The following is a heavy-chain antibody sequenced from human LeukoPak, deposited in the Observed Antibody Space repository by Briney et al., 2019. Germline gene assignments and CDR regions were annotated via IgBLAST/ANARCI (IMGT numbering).Heavy chain of an antibody. V-gene: IGHV3-9*03. D-gene: IGHD3-22*01. CDR2: ISWNSGSI. Sequence: GRSLRLSCVASGFTFEDYAMHWFRQAPGKGLEWVSGISWNSGSIGYADSVKGRFTISRDNAKNSLYLQMNSLRAEDMALYYCAKGRGYYQTWEGYYFDYWGQGTLVTVSS. CDR3: AKGRGYYQTWEGYYFDY. CDR1: GFTFEDYA. J-gene: IGHJ4*02.